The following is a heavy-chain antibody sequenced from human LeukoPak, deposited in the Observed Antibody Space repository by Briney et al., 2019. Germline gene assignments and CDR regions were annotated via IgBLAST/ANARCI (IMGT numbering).Heavy chain of an antibody. CDR3: VRDQYYGSGTFDY. J-gene: IGHJ4*02. CDR1: GFSFSSYE. D-gene: IGHD3-10*01. Sequence: GGSLRLSCAASGFSFSSYEMNWVRQAPGKGLEWVSYISSSGSTIYYADPVKGRFTISRDNAKNSLYLQMNSLRAEDTAVYYCVRDQYYGSGTFDYWGQGTLVTVSS. V-gene: IGHV3-48*03. CDR2: ISSSGSTI.